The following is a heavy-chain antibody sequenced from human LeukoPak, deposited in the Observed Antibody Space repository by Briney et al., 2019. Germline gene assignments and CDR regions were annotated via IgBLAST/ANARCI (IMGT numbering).Heavy chain of an antibody. V-gene: IGHV4-59*08. CDR2: MYYSGST. J-gene: IGHJ4*02. CDR3: ATQAGYYFDY. CDR1: GGSISSYY. D-gene: IGHD6-19*01. Sequence: SETLSLTCTVSGGSISSYYCSWIRQPPGKGLEWIGYMYYSGSTNYNPSLKSRVTISVDMSKNQFSLKLSSVTAADTAVYYCATQAGYYFDYWGQGKLVTVSS.